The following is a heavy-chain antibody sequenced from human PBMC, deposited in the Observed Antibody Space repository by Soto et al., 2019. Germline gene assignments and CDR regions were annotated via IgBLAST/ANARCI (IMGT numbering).Heavy chain of an antibody. J-gene: IGHJ3*01. CDR3: VKEWHSDGYGAAFEL. D-gene: IGHD5-18*01. CDR2: ASRDGSTK. CDR1: GFTFSDYG. V-gene: IGHV3-30*18. Sequence: QVQLVESGGGVVQPGRSLRLSCAASGFTFSDYGMQWVRQAPDKGLEWVAVASRDGSTKFYADSVKGRFTISRDNSNNTLELQLNSLRPEDTAVYYCVKEWHSDGYGAAFELWGQGTMVTVSS.